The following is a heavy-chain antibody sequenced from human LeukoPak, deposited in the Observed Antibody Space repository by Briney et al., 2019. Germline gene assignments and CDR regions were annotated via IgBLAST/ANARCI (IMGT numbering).Heavy chain of an antibody. CDR2: IHHSGST. Sequence: SETLSLTCAVSSGSLSGYSWGWIRQAPGKGLDWIGEIHHSGSTTYNSSLKNRVTISLDKPKSQFSLILTSVTAADTAVYYCTRQSGTVTPIDYWGQGILVTVSS. V-gene: IGHV4-34*01. CDR1: SGSLSGYS. J-gene: IGHJ4*02. D-gene: IGHD4-17*01. CDR3: TRQSGTVTPIDY.